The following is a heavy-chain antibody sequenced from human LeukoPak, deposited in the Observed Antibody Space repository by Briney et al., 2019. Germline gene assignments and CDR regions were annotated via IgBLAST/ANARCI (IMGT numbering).Heavy chain of an antibody. CDR3: ARSDYGFLDY. V-gene: IGHV3-23*01. J-gene: IGHJ4*02. D-gene: IGHD4-17*01. CDR1: GFTFNNYA. Sequence: GGSLRLSCAASGFTFNNYAMTWVRQAPGKGLEWVSAVSDSGGAAFYADSVKGRFAISRDNSKTTLSLQLGSLRAEDTAVYYCARSDYGFLDYWGQGTLVTVSS. CDR2: VSDSGGAA.